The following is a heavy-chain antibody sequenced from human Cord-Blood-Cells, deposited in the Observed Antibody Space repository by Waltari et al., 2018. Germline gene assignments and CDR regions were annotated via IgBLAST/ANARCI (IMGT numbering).Heavy chain of an antibody. CDR3: ARGGYSSSWYRTLIDY. D-gene: IGHD6-13*01. Sequence: QVQLQQWGAGLLKPSETLSLTCAVYGGSFSGYSWTWITQTQGKGLVWLGEINHSGSTNYNPSLKSRVTISVDTSKNQFSLKLSSVTAADTAVYYCARGGYSSSWYRTLIDYWGQGTLVTVSS. J-gene: IGHJ4*02. CDR2: INHSGST. V-gene: IGHV4-34*01. CDR1: GGSFSGYS.